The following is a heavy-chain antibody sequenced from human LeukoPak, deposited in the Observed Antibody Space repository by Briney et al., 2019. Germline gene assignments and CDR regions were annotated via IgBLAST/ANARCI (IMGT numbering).Heavy chain of an antibody. CDR1: GYTFSNYG. Sequence: ASVKVSCRASGYTFSNYGVNRVRQAPGQGLEWMAWISGQNGNTKYAQNFQGRVTMTADTSTDTAHMDLRGLRFDDTAVYYCARGGDDETEPSGLIDLWGQGTLVTVSS. CDR3: ARGGDDETEPSGLIDL. D-gene: IGHD1-14*01. CDR2: ISGQNGNT. V-gene: IGHV1-18*01. J-gene: IGHJ5*02.